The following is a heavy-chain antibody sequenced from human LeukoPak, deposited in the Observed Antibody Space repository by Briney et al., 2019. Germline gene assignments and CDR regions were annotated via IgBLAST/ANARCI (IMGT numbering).Heavy chain of an antibody. V-gene: IGHV1-18*01. Sequence: ASVKVSCKASGYTFTSYGISWVRQAPGQGLEWMGWISAYNGNTNYAQNFQGRVTMTIDTSASTAYMELRSLRSDDTAVYYCARDRLGAIPHYYGMDVWGQGTTVTVSS. CDR3: ARDRLGAIPHYYGMDV. CDR1: GYTFTSYG. J-gene: IGHJ6*02. CDR2: ISAYNGNT. D-gene: IGHD1-26*01.